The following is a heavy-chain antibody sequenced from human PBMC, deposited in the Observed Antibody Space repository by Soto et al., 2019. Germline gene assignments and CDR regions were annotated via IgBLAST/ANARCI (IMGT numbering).Heavy chain of an antibody. CDR2: IYYSGST. V-gene: IGHV4-30-4*01. J-gene: IGHJ4*02. CDR3: ARDSPYSGSYYLDY. CDR1: GGSISSGDYY. Sequence: PLETLSLTCTVSGGSISSGDYYWSWIRQPPGKGLEWIGYIYYSGSTYYNPSLKSRVTISVDTSKNQFSLKLSSVTAADTAVYYCARDSPYSGSYYLDYWGQGTLVTVSS. D-gene: IGHD1-26*01.